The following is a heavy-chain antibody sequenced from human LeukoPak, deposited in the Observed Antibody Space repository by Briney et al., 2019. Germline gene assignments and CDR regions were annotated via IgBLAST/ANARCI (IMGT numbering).Heavy chain of an antibody. D-gene: IGHD2-2*01. CDR3: ARDYSSTSDVDAFDI. CDR2: IYYSGST. CDR1: GGSISSGDYY. V-gene: IGHV4-30-4*08. Sequence: SETLSLTCTVAGGSISSGDYYWSWIRQPPGKGLEWIGYIYYSGSTYYNPSLKSRVTISVDTSKNQFSLKLSSVTAADTAVYYCARDYSSTSDVDAFDIWGQGTMVTVSS. J-gene: IGHJ3*02.